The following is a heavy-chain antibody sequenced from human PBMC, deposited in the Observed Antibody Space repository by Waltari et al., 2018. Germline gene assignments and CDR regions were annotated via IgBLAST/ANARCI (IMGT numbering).Heavy chain of an antibody. Sequence: QVLLQQWGAGLLKPSETLSLSCAVHGGSSFSAYFWNWVRQVPGKGLEWIGEITDRGLTNYNPALKSRAPISVDTSRNQFSLTLTSVTAADTALYYCARSAAIVVRGRYFQYWGQGTLVTVSS. CDR2: ITDRGLT. CDR1: GGSSFSAYF. V-gene: IGHV4-34*02. D-gene: IGHD3-10*01. J-gene: IGHJ1*01. CDR3: ARSAAIVVRGRYFQY.